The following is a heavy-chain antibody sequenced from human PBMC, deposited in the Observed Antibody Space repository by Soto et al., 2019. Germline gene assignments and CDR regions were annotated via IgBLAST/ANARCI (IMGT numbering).Heavy chain of an antibody. V-gene: IGHV5-51*01. CDR1: EDSFAGYG. CDR3: ARYSSTSFYYYYGMDV. CDR2: IYPCDSDT. D-gene: IGHD2-2*01. Sequence: EFMKISYKGAEDSFAGYGGGWVRQIPGKGLEWMGIIYPCDSDTRYSPSFQGQVTISADKSISTAYLQWSSLRASDTAMYYCARYSSTSFYYYYGMDVWGQGTTVTVPS. J-gene: IGHJ6*02.